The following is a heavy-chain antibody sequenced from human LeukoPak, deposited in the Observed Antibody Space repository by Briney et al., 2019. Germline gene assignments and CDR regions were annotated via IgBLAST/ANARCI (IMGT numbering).Heavy chain of an antibody. CDR1: GFTFSSYA. D-gene: IGHD3-22*01. Sequence: PGGSLRFSCAASGFTFSSYAMSWVRQAPGKGLEWVSAISGSGGSAYYADSVKGRFTISRDNSKNTLYLQMNSLRAEDTAVYYCAKFDDSSGYYRYWGQGTLVTVSS. V-gene: IGHV3-23*01. CDR2: ISGSGGSA. CDR3: AKFDDSSGYYRY. J-gene: IGHJ4*02.